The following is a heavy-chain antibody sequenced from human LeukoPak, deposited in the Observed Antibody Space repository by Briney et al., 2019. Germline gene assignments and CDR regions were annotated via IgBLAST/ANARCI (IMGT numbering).Heavy chain of an antibody. J-gene: IGHJ4*02. CDR3: ATDIYGPAY. D-gene: IGHD2-2*01. CDR2: ISSSSSYI. V-gene: IGHV3-21*01. Sequence: GGSLRLSCAASGFTFSSYAMHWVRQAPGKGLEWVSSISSSSSYIYYADSVKGRFTISRDNAENTLYLQMTSLRVEDTAVYYCATDIYGPAYWGQGTLVTVSS. CDR1: GFTFSSYA.